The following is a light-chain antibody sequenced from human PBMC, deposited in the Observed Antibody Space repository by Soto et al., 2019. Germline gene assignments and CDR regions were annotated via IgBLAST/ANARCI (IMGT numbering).Light chain of an antibody. J-gene: IGKJ5*01. Sequence: DVVMTQTPLSLSVTPGQPASICCKASQSLLHITGETFLFWYLQKPGQSPQLLIYEVSTRVSGVPDRFSGSGSGTDFILEISRVETDDVGIYYCMQSTQLPPTFGQGTRLEI. CDR2: EVS. CDR1: QSLLHITGETF. CDR3: MQSTQLPPT. V-gene: IGKV2D-29*02.